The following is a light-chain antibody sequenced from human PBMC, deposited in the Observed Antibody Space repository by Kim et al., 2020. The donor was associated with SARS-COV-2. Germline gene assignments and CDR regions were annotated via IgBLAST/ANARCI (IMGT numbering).Light chain of an antibody. CDR3: NSRDSSGNHLGV. CDR2: GKN. Sequence: LGQSVRITCQGDSLRRYYASWYQQKPGQAPVLVIYGKNNRPSGIPDRFSGSSSGNTASLTITGARAEDGADYYYNSRDSSGNHLGVFGGGTQLTVL. J-gene: IGLJ3*02. CDR1: SLRRYY. V-gene: IGLV3-19*01.